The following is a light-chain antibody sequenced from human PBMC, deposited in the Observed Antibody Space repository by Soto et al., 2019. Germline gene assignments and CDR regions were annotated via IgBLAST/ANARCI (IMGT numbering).Light chain of an antibody. J-gene: IGLJ2*01. CDR3: SSYAGSNKGVV. CDR2: EVS. CDR1: SSDVGGYNS. Sequence: QSVLTQPPSASGSPGQSVTISCTGTSSDVGGYNSVSWCQQYPGKAPKLMIYEVSKRPSGVPDRFSGSKSGNTASLTVSGLQAEDEADYYCSSYAGSNKGVVLGGGTKLTVL. V-gene: IGLV2-8*01.